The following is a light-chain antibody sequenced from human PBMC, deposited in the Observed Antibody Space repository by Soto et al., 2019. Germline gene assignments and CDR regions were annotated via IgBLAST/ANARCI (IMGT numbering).Light chain of an antibody. CDR3: ATWDGGLSGFYV. J-gene: IGLJ1*01. CDR1: NSNIGSDI. V-gene: IGLV1-44*01. CDR2: TTN. Sequence: QSVLTQPPSASGTPGQRATISCCGSNSNIGSDIVNCYQLLPGAAPEVLINTTNQRPSGVPERFSGSKSGTSASLAISGLQPEDEANSSCATWDGGLSGFYVFGTGTKVTVL.